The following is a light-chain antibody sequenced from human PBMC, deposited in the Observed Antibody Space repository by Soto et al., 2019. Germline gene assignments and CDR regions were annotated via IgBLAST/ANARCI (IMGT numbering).Light chain of an antibody. Sequence: ESLLTQSPGTLSLSPGERATLSCRASQSVSTRYLAWYQQKPGQAPRHLIYGASIRAAGIPDRFSGSGSGTDFTLTISRLEPEDFAVYYCHQFGRSPLAFTFGQGTKLEI. V-gene: IGKV3-20*01. J-gene: IGKJ2*01. CDR2: GAS. CDR1: QSVSTRY. CDR3: HQFGRSPLAFT.